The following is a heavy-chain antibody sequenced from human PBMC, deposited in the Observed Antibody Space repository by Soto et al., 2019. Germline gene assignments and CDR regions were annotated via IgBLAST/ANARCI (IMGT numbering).Heavy chain of an antibody. V-gene: IGHV3-23*01. CDR3: ATRVGGWRHFDD. CDR1: GFTFSTYD. Sequence: EVQLLESGGGLVQPGGSLRLSCAASGFTFSTYDMSWVRQAPGKGLEWVSAIGSSDVYTYYADSVKGRFTVSRDSSKNALYLQMNSLRSEDTAVYYCATRVGGWRHFDDWGQGTLVTVSS. J-gene: IGHJ4*02. D-gene: IGHD6-19*01. CDR2: IGSSDVYT.